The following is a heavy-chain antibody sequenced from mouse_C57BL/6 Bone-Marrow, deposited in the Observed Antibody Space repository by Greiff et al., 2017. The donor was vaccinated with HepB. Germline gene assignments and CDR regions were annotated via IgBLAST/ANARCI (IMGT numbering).Heavy chain of an antibody. D-gene: IGHD1-1*01. CDR1: GYTFTSYW. V-gene: IGHV1-50*01. Sequence: QVQLQQPGAELVKPGASVKLSCKASGYTFTSYWMQWVKQRPGQGLEWIGEIDPSDSYTNYNQKFKGKATLTVDTSSSTAYMQLSSLTSEDSAVYYCARSYATVVADYWGQGTTLTVSS. CDR2: IDPSDSYT. CDR3: ARSYATVVADY. J-gene: IGHJ2*01.